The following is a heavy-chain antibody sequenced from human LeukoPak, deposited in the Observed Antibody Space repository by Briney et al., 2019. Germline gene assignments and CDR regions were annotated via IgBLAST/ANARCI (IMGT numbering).Heavy chain of an antibody. V-gene: IGHV3-7*01. D-gene: IGHD2-15*01. CDR3: ARVGGSWKLIL. J-gene: IGHJ4*02. CDR2: IRQDGSEK. Sequence: RPGGSLRLSCAASGFTFANYWMSWVRQAPGKGLEWVANIRQDGSEKFYVDSVKGRFTISRDNDKSSLYLQMNSLRGEDTAVYFCARVGGSWKLILWGQGTLVTVS. CDR1: GFTFANYW.